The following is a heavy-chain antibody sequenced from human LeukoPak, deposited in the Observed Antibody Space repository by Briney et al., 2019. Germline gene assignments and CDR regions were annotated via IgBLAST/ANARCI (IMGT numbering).Heavy chain of an antibody. Sequence: GGSLRLSCAASEFTFSSYAMSWVRLAPGKGLEWVSGISSSGANTHYADSVKGRFTISRDNSKNTLYLQMNSLRAEDTAVYYCASVMTTSDFDYWGQGTLVTVSS. J-gene: IGHJ4*02. D-gene: IGHD4-17*01. CDR3: ASVMTTSDFDY. V-gene: IGHV3-23*01. CDR2: ISSSGANT. CDR1: EFTFSSYA.